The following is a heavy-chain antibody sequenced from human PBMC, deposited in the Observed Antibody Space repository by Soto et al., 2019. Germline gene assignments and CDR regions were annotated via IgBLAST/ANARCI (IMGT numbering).Heavy chain of an antibody. CDR3: AHGFNSKSGSYRYFDY. V-gene: IGHV2-5*02. Sequence: QLTLMESGPTLVEPTQTLTLTCTVSGLSRTIYHVGVAWSRQPPGKALEWLALVYWDDTERYSPSLTNSLTTTTDASNNQLVLTMINMDPVDTATYFCAHGFNSKSGSYRYFDYWGQGTLVTVST. CDR1: GLSRTIYHVG. J-gene: IGHJ4*02. CDR2: VYWDDTE. D-gene: IGHD3-16*02.